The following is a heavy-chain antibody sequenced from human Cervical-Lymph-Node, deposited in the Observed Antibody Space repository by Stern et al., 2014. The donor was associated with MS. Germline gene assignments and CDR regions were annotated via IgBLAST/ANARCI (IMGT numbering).Heavy chain of an antibody. Sequence: EVQLVESGGGLVKPGGSLRLSCAASGFTFSSYSMNWVRQAPGKGLEWVSSIGSSSTYIYYADSVKGRFTISRDNAKNSLYLQMNSLRAEDTAVYYCARPTVVGIAAPSEYWGQGTLVTVSS. CDR3: ARPTVVGIAAPSEY. V-gene: IGHV3-21*01. J-gene: IGHJ4*02. D-gene: IGHD6-13*01. CDR1: GFTFSSYS. CDR2: IGSSSTYI.